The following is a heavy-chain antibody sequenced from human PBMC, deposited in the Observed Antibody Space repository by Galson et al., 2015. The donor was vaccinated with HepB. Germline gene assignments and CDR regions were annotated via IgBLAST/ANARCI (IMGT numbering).Heavy chain of an antibody. CDR3: ARDSEDYGDYGQSRYCGLDV. Sequence: SLRLSCAASGFTFSNYGIHWVRQAPGKGLEWVAVIWYDGSHKYYGDSVKGRFSISRDKSKNTVSLQMDSLRADDTAVYYCARDSEDYGDYGQSRYCGLDVWGQGTTVTVSS. J-gene: IGHJ6*02. D-gene: IGHD4-17*01. CDR2: IWYDGSHK. CDR1: GFTFSNYG. V-gene: IGHV3-33*01.